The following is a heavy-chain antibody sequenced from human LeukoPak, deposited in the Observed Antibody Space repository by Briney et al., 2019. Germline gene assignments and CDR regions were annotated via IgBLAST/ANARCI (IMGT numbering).Heavy chain of an antibody. CDR3: ARDVVVVAAAFFDY. D-gene: IGHD2-15*01. V-gene: IGHV1-18*01. J-gene: IGHJ4*02. CDR2: ISAYNGNT. Sequence: ASVKVSCKASGFTFTSDGISWVRQAPGQGLEWLGWISAYNGNTNYAQKLQGRVTMTTDTSTSTAYMELRSLRSDDTAVYYCARDVVVVAAAFFDYWGQGTLVTVSS. CDR1: GFTFTSDG.